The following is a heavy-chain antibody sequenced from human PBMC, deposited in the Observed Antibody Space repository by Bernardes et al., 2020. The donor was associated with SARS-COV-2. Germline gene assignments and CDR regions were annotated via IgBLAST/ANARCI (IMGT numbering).Heavy chain of an antibody. CDR1: GGSISSYY. V-gene: IGHV4-59*01. CDR2: IYYSGST. CDR3: SRASIHYEFWSGYYSRGGSYYYYMDV. D-gene: IGHD3-3*01. J-gene: IGHJ6*03. Sequence: ETLSLTCTVSGGSISSYYWSWIRQPPGKGLEWIGYIYYSGSTNYNPSLKSRVTISVDTSKNQFSLKLSSVTAADTAVYYCSRASIHYEFWSGYYSRGGSYYYYMDVWGKGTTVTVSS.